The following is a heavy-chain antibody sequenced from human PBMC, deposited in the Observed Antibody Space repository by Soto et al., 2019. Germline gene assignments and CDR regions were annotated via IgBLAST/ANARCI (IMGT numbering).Heavy chain of an antibody. V-gene: IGHV1-69*02. CDR2: IIPILGIA. CDR1: GGTFSSYT. J-gene: IGHJ3*02. CDR3: ARKLERWAQHNEFQAMGAFDI. D-gene: IGHD1-1*01. Sequence: ASVKVSCKASGGTFSSYTISWVRQAPGQGLEWMGRIIPILGIANYAQKFQGRVTITADKSTSTAYMELSSLRSEDTAVYYCARKLERWAQHNEFQAMGAFDIWGQGTMVTVSS.